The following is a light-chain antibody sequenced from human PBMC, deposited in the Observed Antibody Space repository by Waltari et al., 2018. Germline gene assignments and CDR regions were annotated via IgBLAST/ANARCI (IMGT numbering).Light chain of an antibody. CDR2: DAS. V-gene: IGKV3-11*01. CDR3: HQRTSWPLT. Sequence: EVVLTQSPATLSLSPAERATLSRRASQSVSAYLAWYQQKPGQAPRPLIYDASNRATVIPSRFGGSGAGEDVHLSNSRLEPENFAVYYCHQRTSWPLTFGGGTKVEIK. J-gene: IGKJ4*02. CDR1: QSVSAY.